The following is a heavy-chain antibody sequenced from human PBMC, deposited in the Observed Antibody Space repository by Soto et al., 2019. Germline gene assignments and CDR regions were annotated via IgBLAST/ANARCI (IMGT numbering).Heavy chain of an antibody. J-gene: IGHJ4*02. CDR2: ISGSGGST. CDR3: AKQAGYSSDPFDY. CDR1: GFTFYNYA. V-gene: IGHV3-23*01. Sequence: GGSLRLSCRASGFTFYNYAMSWVRQAPGKGLEWVSTISGSGGSTPYADSVKGRFIISRGNSDNTLYLQMNSLRAEDTAVYYCAKQAGYSSDPFDYWGQGSLDTVYS. D-gene: IGHD6-19*01.